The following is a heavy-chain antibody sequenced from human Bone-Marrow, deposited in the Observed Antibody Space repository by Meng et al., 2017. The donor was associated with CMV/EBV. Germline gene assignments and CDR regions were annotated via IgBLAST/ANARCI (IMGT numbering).Heavy chain of an antibody. CDR3: ATPGDCSSTSCYDYYHYYGMDV. V-gene: IGHV4-39*07. D-gene: IGHD2-2*01. CDR2: IYYSGST. J-gene: IGHJ6*02. Sequence: GSLRLSCTVSGGSISSSSYYWGWIRQPPGKGLEWIGSIYYSGSTYYNPSLKSRVTISVDTSKNQFSLKLSSVTAADTAVYYCATPGDCSSTSCYDYYHYYGMDVWGQGTTVTVSS. CDR1: GGSISSSSYY.